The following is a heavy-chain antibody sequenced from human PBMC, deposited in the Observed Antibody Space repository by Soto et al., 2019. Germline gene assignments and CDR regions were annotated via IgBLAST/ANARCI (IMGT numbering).Heavy chain of an antibody. Sequence: GSLRLSCAASGXTFSDYYMSWIRQAPGKGLEWVSYISSSGSTIYYADSVKGRLTISRENAKNSLYLQMNSLRAEATAVYYCARSNNHFKYDYWGQGTLGTVSS. CDR1: GXTFSDYY. CDR3: ARSNNHFKYDY. CDR2: ISSSGSTI. J-gene: IGHJ4*02. D-gene: IGHD1-20*01. V-gene: IGHV3-11*01.